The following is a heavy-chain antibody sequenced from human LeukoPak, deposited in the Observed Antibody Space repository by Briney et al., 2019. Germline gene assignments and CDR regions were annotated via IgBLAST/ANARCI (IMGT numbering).Heavy chain of an antibody. CDR3: ARAKASGYSYGYEGWFDP. CDR1: GGSFSGYY. V-gene: IGHV4-34*01. J-gene: IGHJ5*02. CDR2: INHSGST. D-gene: IGHD5-18*01. Sequence: SETLSLTCAVYGGSFSGYYWSWIRQPPGKGLEWIGEINHSGSTNYNPSLTSRVTISVDTSKDQFSLKLSSVTAADTAVYYCARAKASGYSYGYEGWFDPWGQGTLVTVSS.